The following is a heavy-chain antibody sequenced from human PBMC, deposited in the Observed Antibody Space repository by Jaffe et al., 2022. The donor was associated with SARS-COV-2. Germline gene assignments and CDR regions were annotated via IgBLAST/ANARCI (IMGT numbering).Heavy chain of an antibody. Sequence: EMQLVESGGGLVKPGGSLRLSCAASGLNFSNVWMTWVRQAPGKGLEWVGLIKSKTDGETVDYAAPVKGRFIISRDDSKKTLHLLMNSLKTEDTGVYYCGVGSGIIWGQGTLVTVSS. D-gene: IGHD3-10*01. CDR1: GLNFSNVW. J-gene: IGHJ4*02. CDR2: IKSKTDGETV. CDR3: GVGSGII. V-gene: IGHV3-15*01.